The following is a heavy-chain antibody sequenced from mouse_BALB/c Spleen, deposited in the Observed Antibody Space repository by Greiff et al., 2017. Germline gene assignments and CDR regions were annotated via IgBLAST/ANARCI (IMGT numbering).Heavy chain of an antibody. Sequence: QVQLQQSGAELAKPGASVKMSCKPSGYTFTSYWMHWVKQRPGQGLEWIGYINPSTGYTEYNQKFKDKATLTADKSSSTAYMQLSSLTSEDSAVYYCARSGSYYGSSYGWYFDVWGAGTTVTVSS. CDR1: GYTFTSYW. D-gene: IGHD1-1*01. V-gene: IGHV1-7*01. CDR3: ARSGSYYGSSYGWYFDV. J-gene: IGHJ1*01. CDR2: INPSTGYT.